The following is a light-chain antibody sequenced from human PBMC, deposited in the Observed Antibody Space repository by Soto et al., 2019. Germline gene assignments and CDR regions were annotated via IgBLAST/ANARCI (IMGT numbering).Light chain of an antibody. V-gene: IGLV2-14*01. J-gene: IGLJ1*01. CDR3: SSYTSSSTRV. Sequence: QSALTQPASVSGSPGQSITISCTGTSSDVGGYNYVSWYQQHPGKAPKLMIYDVSNRPSGVSNRCSGSKSGNTASLTISGLQVESEVDYYCSSYTSSSTRVFGTGTKLTVL. CDR1: SSDVGGYNY. CDR2: DVS.